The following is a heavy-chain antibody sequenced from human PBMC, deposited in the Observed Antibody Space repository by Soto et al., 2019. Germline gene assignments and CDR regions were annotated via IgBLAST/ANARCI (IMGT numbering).Heavy chain of an antibody. Sequence: XXTLSLRFTVSGGSISSYYWRWILQPPGKGRGGIGYIYYSGTPNYTPPLKSRVTISVDTSKNHFSLKLSSVPAADTAVYYCARDHGVYYVSGRGGAFDIWGQGTMVTVSS. D-gene: IGHD3-10*01. V-gene: IGHV4-59*01. CDR1: GGSISSYY. J-gene: IGHJ3*02. CDR2: IYYSGTP. CDR3: ARDHGVYYVSGRGGAFDI.